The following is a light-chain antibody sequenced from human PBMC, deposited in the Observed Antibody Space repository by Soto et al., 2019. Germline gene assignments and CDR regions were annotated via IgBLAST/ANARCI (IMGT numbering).Light chain of an antibody. CDR1: QSVSSSY. CDR3: QQRSNWPT. Sequence: ESVLTQSPGTLSLSPGERATLSCRASQSVSSSYLAWYQQKPGQAPRLLIYEASNRATGIPARFSGSGSGTDFTLTISSLEPEDFAVYYCQQRSNWPTFGQGTIVDIK. V-gene: IGKV3D-20*02. J-gene: IGKJ1*01. CDR2: EAS.